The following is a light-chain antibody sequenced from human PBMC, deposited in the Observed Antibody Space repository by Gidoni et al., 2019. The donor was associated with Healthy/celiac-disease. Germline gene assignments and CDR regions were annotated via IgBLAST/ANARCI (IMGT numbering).Light chain of an antibody. CDR3: QQRSNWPPRVT. J-gene: IGKJ5*01. Sequence: EMVLTQSPATLSLSPGERATLSCRASQSVSSYLAWYQQKPGQAPRLLIYDASNRATGIPARFSGSGSGTDFTLTISSLEPEDFAVYYCQQRSNWPPRVTFXQXTRLEIK. CDR1: QSVSSY. V-gene: IGKV3-11*01. CDR2: DAS.